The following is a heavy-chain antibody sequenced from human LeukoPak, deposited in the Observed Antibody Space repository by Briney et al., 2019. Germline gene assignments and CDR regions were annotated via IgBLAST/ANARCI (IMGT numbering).Heavy chain of an antibody. V-gene: IGHV4-34*01. D-gene: IGHD3-22*01. J-gene: IGHJ4*02. CDR3: ARATLYYYDSSGYYPRSYYFDY. Sequence: SETLSLTCAVYGGSFSGYYWSWIRQPPGKGLEWIGEINHSGSTNYNPSLKSRVTISVDTSKNQFSLKLSSVTAADTAVYYCARATLYYYDSSGYYPRSYYFDYWGQGTLVTVSS. CDR2: INHSGST. CDR1: GGSFSGYY.